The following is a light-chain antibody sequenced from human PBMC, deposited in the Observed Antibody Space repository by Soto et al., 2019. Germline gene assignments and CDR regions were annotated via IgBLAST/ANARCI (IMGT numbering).Light chain of an antibody. CDR3: QQYDNLFT. CDR1: QDISNH. CDR2: DAS. V-gene: IGKV1-33*01. Sequence: DIQMTQSPSSLSASVGDRVTITCQARQDISNHLNWYQQKPGKAPKLLIYDASNLETGVPSRFSGSGSGTHFTFTISSLQPEDIATYYCQQYDNLFTFGPGTKVHIK. J-gene: IGKJ3*01.